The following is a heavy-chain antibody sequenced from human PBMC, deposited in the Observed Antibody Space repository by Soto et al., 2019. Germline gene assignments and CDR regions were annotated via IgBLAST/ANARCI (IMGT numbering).Heavy chain of an antibody. Sequence: GGSLRLSWAASGFTFSILAMGWVRQAPGKGLEWVSVIDYTGGTTYYTDSVKGRFIISRDNSKKILYLQMTSLRTEDTAIYYCAKDATRTSGWYYFDYWGRGALVTVSS. CDR3: AKDATRTSGWYYFDY. D-gene: IGHD6-19*01. V-gene: IGHV3-23*01. CDR1: GFTFSILA. J-gene: IGHJ4*02. CDR2: IDYTGGTT.